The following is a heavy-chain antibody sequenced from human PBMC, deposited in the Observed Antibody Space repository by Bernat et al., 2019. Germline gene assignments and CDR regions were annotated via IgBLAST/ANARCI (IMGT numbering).Heavy chain of an antibody. CDR1: GFTFSSYG. V-gene: IGHV3-21*05. Sequence: VQLVESGGGVVQPGRSLRLSCAASGFTFSSYGMTWFRQAPGKGLECISYIRSSGTYTNYADSVKGRFTISRDNAKNSLYLQMDSLRAEDTAVYYCARSTRSPDYWGQGTPVTVSS. CDR2: IRSSGTYT. CDR3: ARSTRSPDY. J-gene: IGHJ4*02.